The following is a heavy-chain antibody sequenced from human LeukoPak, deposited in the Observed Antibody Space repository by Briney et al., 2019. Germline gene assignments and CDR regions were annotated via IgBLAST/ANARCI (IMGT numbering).Heavy chain of an antibody. J-gene: IGHJ5*02. D-gene: IGHD4-17*01. V-gene: IGHV1-2*02. Sequence: ASVKVSCKASGGTFSSYAISWVRQAPGQGLEWMGWINPNSGGTNYAQKFQGRVTMTRDTSISTAYMELSRLRSDDTAVYYCARDFHYGDYPWGQGTLVTVSS. CDR2: INPNSGGT. CDR3: ARDFHYGDYP. CDR1: GGTFSSYA.